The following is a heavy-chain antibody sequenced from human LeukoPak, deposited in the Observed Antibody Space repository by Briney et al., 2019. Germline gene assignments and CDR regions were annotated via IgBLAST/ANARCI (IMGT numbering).Heavy chain of an antibody. D-gene: IGHD5-18*01. Sequence: GGSLRLSCAASGFTFSSYGMSWVRQAPGKGLEWVSGISGSGDNTDYADSVKGRFTISRDNSKNTLYLQMNSLRAADAAVYYCRYTNYYYNVDVWGQGTTVTVSS. V-gene: IGHV3-23*01. J-gene: IGHJ6*02. CDR2: ISGSGDNT. CDR1: GFTFSSYG. CDR3: RYTNYYYNVDV.